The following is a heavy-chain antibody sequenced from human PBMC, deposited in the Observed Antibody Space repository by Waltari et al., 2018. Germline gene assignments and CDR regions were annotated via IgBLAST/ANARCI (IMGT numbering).Heavy chain of an antibody. Sequence: EVQLVESGGGLVQPGGSLRLSCAASGFTFSSYEMNWVRQAPGKGLEWVSYISSSGSTIYYADSVKGRLTISRDNAKNSLYLQMNSLRAEDTAVYYCARETIASATYFDYWGQGTLVTVSS. D-gene: IGHD6-13*01. CDR1: GFTFSSYE. V-gene: IGHV3-48*03. CDR3: ARETIASATYFDY. J-gene: IGHJ4*02. CDR2: ISSSGSTI.